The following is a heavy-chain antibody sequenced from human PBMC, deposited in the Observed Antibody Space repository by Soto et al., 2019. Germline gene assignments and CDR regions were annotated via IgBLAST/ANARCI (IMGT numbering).Heavy chain of an antibody. CDR2: IYYSGST. CDR1: GGSISSYY. J-gene: IGHJ4*02. V-gene: IGHV4-59*01. Sequence: PSETLSLTCTVSGGSISSYYWSWIRQPPGKGLEWIGYIYYSGSTNYNPSLKSRVTISVDTSKNQFSLKLSSVTAADTAVYYCARAVGYYYDSSGYYIDYWGQGTLVTVS. CDR3: ARAVGYYYDSSGYYIDY. D-gene: IGHD3-22*01.